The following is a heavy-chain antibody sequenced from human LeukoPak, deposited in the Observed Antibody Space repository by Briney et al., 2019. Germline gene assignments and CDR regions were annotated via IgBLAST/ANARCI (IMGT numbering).Heavy chain of an antibody. CDR2: IYYSGST. Sequence: PSETLSLTCTVSGGSITSNSYYWGWIRQPPGKGLEWIGSIYYSGSTYYNPSLKRRVTISIDTSKNQFSLKLSSVTAADTAVYYCARRPGWDYYGSGSYLYYYHYMDVWGKGTTVTISS. CDR1: GGSITSNSYY. CDR3: ARRPGWDYYGSGSYLYYYHYMDV. V-gene: IGHV4-39*07. J-gene: IGHJ6*03. D-gene: IGHD3-10*01.